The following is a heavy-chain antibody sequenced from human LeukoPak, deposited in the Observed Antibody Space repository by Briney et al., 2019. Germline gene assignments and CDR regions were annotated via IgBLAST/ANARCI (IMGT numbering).Heavy chain of an antibody. J-gene: IGHJ4*02. CDR3: ARGRSSSSWILSRRLFDY. D-gene: IGHD6-13*01. V-gene: IGHV1-2*02. CDR1: GYTFTGYY. CDR2: INPNSGGT. Sequence: ASVKVSCKASGYTFTGYYMHWVRQAPGQGLEWMGWINPNSGGTNYAQKFQGRVTMTRDTSISTAYMELSRLRSDDTAVYYCARGRSSSSWILSRRLFDYWGQGTLVTVSS.